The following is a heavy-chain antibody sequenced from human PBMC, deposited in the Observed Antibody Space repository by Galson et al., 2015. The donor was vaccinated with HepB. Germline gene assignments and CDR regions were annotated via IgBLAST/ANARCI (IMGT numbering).Heavy chain of an antibody. J-gene: IGHJ4*02. Sequence: SLRLSCAASGFTFDDYGMSWVRQAPGKGLEWVSGINWNGGSTGYADPVKGRFTISRDNAKNSLYLQMNSLRAEDTALYYCARVLYYYDSSGSGDLDYWGQGTLVTVSS. V-gene: IGHV3-20*04. CDR1: GFTFDDYG. D-gene: IGHD3-22*01. CDR2: INWNGGST. CDR3: ARVLYYYDSSGSGDLDY.